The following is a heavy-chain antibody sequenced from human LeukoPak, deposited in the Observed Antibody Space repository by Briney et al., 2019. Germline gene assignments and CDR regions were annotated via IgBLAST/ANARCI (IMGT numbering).Heavy chain of an antibody. Sequence: PGGSLRLSCAASGFTLSSYSMNWVRQAPGKGLEWVSSISGSSSYIHYTDSVKGRFTISRDNTKKSLYLQMNSLRAEDTAVYYCARDRYDRSGYYDYWGQGTLVTVSS. CDR1: GFTLSSYS. CDR2: ISGSSSYI. V-gene: IGHV3-21*01. D-gene: IGHD3-22*01. CDR3: ARDRYDRSGYYDY. J-gene: IGHJ4*02.